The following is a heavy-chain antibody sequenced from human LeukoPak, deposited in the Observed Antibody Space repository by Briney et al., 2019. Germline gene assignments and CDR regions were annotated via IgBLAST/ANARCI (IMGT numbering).Heavy chain of an antibody. V-gene: IGHV4-39*07. CDR2: IYYSGST. J-gene: IGHJ4*02. D-gene: IGHD3-22*01. CDR3: ARDMRSSGYFAYFDY. Sequence: SETLSLTCTVSGGSISSSSYYWGWIRQPPGKGLEWIGSIYYSGSTYYNPSLKSRVTISVDTSKNQFSLKLSSVTAADTAVYYCARDMRSSGYFAYFDYWGQGTLGTVSS. CDR1: GGSISSSSYY.